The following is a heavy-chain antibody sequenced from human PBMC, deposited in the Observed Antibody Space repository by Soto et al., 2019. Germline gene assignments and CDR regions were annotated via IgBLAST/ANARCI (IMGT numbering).Heavy chain of an antibody. J-gene: IGHJ5*01. CDR1: GFTFSTYT. V-gene: IGHV3-21*01. CDR2: ISSGSSYI. CDR3: ARDILSGGAYPDS. Sequence: PMGSLRLSCAASGFTFSTYTMNWVRQAPGKGLEWISSISSGSSYIYYAGSVKGRFTISRDNAKNSLFLQMNSLRADDTAVYYCARDILSGGAYPDSWGQGTKVTVSS. D-gene: IGHD3-10*01.